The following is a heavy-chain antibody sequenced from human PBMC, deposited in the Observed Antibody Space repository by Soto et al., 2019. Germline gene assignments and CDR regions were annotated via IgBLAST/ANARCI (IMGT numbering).Heavy chain of an antibody. V-gene: IGHV4-31*03. Sequence: QVQLQESGPGLVKPSQTLSLTCTVSGGSISSGGYYWTWLRQHPGKGLEWIGYIYYSGRTYYNPSLKSRVTISVDTSKNQFSLKLSSVTAADTAVYYCARGRYSSSSNWFDPWGQGTLVTVSS. CDR1: GGSISSGGYY. CDR2: IYYSGRT. J-gene: IGHJ5*02. CDR3: ARGRYSSSSNWFDP. D-gene: IGHD6-6*01.